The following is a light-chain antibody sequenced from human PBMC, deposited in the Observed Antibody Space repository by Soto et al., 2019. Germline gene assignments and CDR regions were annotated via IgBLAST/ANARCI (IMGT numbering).Light chain of an antibody. CDR2: ATS. CDR1: QSVSSRY. CDR3: QQYGNSLPWT. V-gene: IGKV3-20*01. Sequence: EIVLTQSPGTLSVSPGERATLSCRASQSVSSRYLAWYQQKPVQAPRPLXYATSSRANDVPDRFSGSGSGTDFTLTISRLEPEDFAVYYGQQYGNSLPWTFGQGTKVDI. J-gene: IGKJ1*01.